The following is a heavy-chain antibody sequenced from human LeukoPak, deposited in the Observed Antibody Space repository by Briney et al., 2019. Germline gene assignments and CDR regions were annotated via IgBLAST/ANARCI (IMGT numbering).Heavy chain of an antibody. V-gene: IGHV4-34*01. CDR1: GGSFSGYY. CDR3: ARRITVTPYYYYYYGMDV. D-gene: IGHD4-17*01. CDR2: INHSGSN. Sequence: SETLSLTCAVYGGSFSGYYWRWIRQPPGKGLEWIGEINHSGSNNYNPSLTSRVTISVDTSKNQFSLKLSSVTAADKAVYYCARRITVTPYYYYYYGMDVWGQGTTVTVSS. J-gene: IGHJ6*02.